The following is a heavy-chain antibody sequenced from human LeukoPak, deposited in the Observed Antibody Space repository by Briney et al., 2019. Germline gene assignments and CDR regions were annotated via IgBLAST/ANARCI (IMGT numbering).Heavy chain of an antibody. V-gene: IGHV3-33*01. CDR3: ARANRRYCSGGSCYSYFDY. D-gene: IGHD2-15*01. J-gene: IGHJ4*02. CDR2: IWYDGSNK. Sequence: PGGSLRLSCAASGFTFSSYGMHWVRQAPGKGLEWVAVIWYDGSNKYYADSVKGRFTISRDNSMNTLYLQMNSLRAEDTAVYYCARANRRYCSGGSCYSYFDYWGQGTLVTVSS. CDR1: GFTFSSYG.